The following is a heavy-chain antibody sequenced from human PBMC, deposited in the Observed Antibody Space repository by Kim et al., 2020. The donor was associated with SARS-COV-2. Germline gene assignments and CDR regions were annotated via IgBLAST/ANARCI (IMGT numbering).Heavy chain of an antibody. D-gene: IGHD3-22*01. J-gene: IGHJ4*02. Sequence: YEPKFQGRVTITAEKSTSTAYMELSSLRSEDTAVYYCARDHYYDSSGKSYWGQGTLVTVSS. V-gene: IGHV1-69*04. CDR3: ARDHYYDSSGKSY.